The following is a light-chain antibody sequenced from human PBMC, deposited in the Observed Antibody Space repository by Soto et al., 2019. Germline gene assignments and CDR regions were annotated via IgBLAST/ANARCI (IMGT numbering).Light chain of an antibody. V-gene: IGLV2-14*01. CDR3: SSYTSSSTYV. Sequence: SALTQPASVSGSPGQSITISCTGTSSDVGGYNYVSWYQQHPGKAPKLMVYEVSNRPSGVSNRFSGSKSGNTASLTISGLQAEDEADYYCSSYTSSSTYVFGTGTKATV. CDR2: EVS. CDR1: SSDVGGYNY. J-gene: IGLJ1*01.